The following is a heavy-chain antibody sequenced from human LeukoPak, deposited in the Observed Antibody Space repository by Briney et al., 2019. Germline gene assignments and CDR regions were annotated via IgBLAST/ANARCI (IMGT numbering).Heavy chain of an antibody. CDR2: INPNSGGT. Sequence: ASVKVSCRASGYTFTGYDMHWVRQAPGQGLEWMGWINPNSGGTNYAQKFQGRVTMPRDTSISTAYMELTRLRSDDPAVYYCARGHSSSWHFDYWGQGTLVTVSS. J-gene: IGHJ4*02. D-gene: IGHD6-13*01. V-gene: IGHV1-2*02. CDR1: GYTFTGYD. CDR3: ARGHSSSWHFDY.